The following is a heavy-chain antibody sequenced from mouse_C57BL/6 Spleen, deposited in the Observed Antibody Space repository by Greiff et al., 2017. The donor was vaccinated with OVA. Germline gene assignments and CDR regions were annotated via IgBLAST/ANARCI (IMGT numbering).Heavy chain of an antibody. CDR3: ARSPFTTGYAMDY. Sequence: QVQLQQSGAELARPGASVKLSCKASGYTFTSYGISWVKQRTGQGLEWIGEIYPRSGNTYYNEKFKGKATLTADKSSSTAYMELRSLTSEDSAVYFCARSPFTTGYAMDYWGQGTSVTVSS. CDR1: GYTFTSYG. J-gene: IGHJ4*01. V-gene: IGHV1-81*01. CDR2: IYPRSGNT. D-gene: IGHD1-1*01.